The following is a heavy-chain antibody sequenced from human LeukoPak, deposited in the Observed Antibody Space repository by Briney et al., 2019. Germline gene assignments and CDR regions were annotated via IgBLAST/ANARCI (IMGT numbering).Heavy chain of an antibody. Sequence: SETLSLTCTVSGGSISSGDYYWSWIRQPPGKGLEWIGYIYYSGSTYYNPSLKSRVTISVDTSKNPFSLKLSSVTAADTAVYYCARGPSPLGDSSSFGYFDYWGQGTLVTVSS. V-gene: IGHV4-30-4*08. CDR2: IYYSGST. D-gene: IGHD6-6*01. CDR1: GGSISSGDYY. J-gene: IGHJ4*02. CDR3: ARGPSPLGDSSSFGYFDY.